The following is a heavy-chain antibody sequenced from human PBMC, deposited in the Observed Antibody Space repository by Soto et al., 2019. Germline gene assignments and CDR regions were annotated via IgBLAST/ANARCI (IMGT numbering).Heavy chain of an antibody. J-gene: IGHJ5*02. D-gene: IGHD7-27*01. Sequence: QVQLVESGGGVVQPGRSLRLSCAASGFTFSSYGMHWVRQAPGKGLEWVAVISYDGSNKYYADSVKGRFTISRDNSKNTLYLQMNSVRAEDTAVYYCAKGINGGGWFDPWGQGTLVTVSS. V-gene: IGHV3-30*18. CDR3: AKGINGGGWFDP. CDR1: GFTFSSYG. CDR2: ISYDGSNK.